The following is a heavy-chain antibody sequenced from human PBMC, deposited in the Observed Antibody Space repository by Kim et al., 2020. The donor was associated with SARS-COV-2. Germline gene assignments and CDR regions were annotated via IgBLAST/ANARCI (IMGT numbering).Heavy chain of an antibody. V-gene: IGHV4-31*03. D-gene: IGHD1-1*01. CDR3: ARNGNWLEQAFDY. CDR2: IYYSGST. CDR1: GGSISSGGYY. Sequence: SETLSLTCTVSGGSISSGGYYWSWIRQHPGKGLEWIGYIYYSGSTYYNPSLKSRVTISVDTSKNQFSLKLSSVTAADTAVYYCARNGNWLEQAFDYWGQGTLVTVSS. J-gene: IGHJ4*02.